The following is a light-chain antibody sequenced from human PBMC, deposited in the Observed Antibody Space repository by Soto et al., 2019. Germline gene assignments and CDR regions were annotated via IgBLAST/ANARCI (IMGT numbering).Light chain of an antibody. V-gene: IGLV2-23*02. CDR1: SSDVGRYNF. Sequence: QSALTQPASGSGSPGQSITISCTETSSDVGRYNFVSWYQQHPGKVPKVMIYEVTKRPSGVSNRFSGSKSGNMAFLTISGLQAEDEADYYCCSDAGSGIYVFGTGTKVTVL. CDR3: CSDAGSGIYV. CDR2: EVT. J-gene: IGLJ1*01.